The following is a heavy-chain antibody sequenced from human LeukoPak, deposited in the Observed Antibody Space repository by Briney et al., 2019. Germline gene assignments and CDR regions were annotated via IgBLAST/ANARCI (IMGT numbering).Heavy chain of an antibody. CDR1: GFTFSGYW. CDR2: ITSDGSST. CDR3: ARDTGWYFDL. Sequence: GGSLRLSCAASGFTFSGYWMHWVRQAPGKGLVWVSRITSDGSSTSYADSVKGRFTISRDNANNTLYLQMISLRAEDTAVYYCARDTGWYFDLWGRGTLVTVSS. J-gene: IGHJ2*01. V-gene: IGHV3-74*01. D-gene: IGHD4-17*01.